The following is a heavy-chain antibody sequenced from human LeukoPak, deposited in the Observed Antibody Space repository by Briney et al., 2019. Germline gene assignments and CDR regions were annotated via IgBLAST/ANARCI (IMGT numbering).Heavy chain of an antibody. J-gene: IGHJ4*02. V-gene: IGHV3-23*01. CDR2: ISGSGGST. Sequence: GGSLRLSCAAPGFTFSSYAMSWVRQAPGKGLEWVSAISGSGGSTYYADSVKGRFTISRDNSKNTLYLQMNSLRAEDTAVYYCAKYSVGDYYDSSGYYYHLDYWGQGTLVTVSS. CDR3: AKYSVGDYYDSSGYYYHLDY. CDR1: GFTFSSYA. D-gene: IGHD3-22*01.